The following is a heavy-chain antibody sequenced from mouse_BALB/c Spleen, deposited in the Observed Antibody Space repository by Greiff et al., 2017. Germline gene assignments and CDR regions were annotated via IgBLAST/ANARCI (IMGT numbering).Heavy chain of an antibody. CDR3: ASPYYYGSSSAWFAY. J-gene: IGHJ3*01. CDR1: GFSLTSYG. V-gene: IGHV2-2*02. CDR2: IWSGGST. Sequence: VMLVESGPGLVQPSQSLSITCTVSGFSLTSYGVHWVRQSPGKGLEWLGVIWSGGSTDYNAAFISRLSISKDNSKSQVFFKMNSLQANDTAIYYCASPYYYGSSSAWFAYWGQGTLVTVSA. D-gene: IGHD1-1*01.